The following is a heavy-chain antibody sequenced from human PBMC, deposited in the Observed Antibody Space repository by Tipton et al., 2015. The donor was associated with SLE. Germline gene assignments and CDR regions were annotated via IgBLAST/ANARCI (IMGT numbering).Heavy chain of an antibody. Sequence: LRLSCTVSGASISDGHYWGWLRQPPGETLEWVGNIYHDGSTFSNPSLKSRLTMSVDTSKNQIFLTLTSMTAADTAVYYCARDPDNDDDESRDKFWGRGTLVTVSS. V-gene: IGHV4-38-2*02. D-gene: IGHD1-1*01. CDR1: GASISDGHY. CDR3: ARDPDNDDDESRDKF. CDR2: IYHDGST. J-gene: IGHJ4*02.